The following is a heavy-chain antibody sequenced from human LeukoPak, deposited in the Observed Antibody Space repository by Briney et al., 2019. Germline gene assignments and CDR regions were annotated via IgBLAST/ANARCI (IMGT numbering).Heavy chain of an antibody. CDR1: GFTFSDYY. D-gene: IGHD3-22*01. Sequence: GGSLRLSCAASGFTFSDYYMSWIREAPGKGVEWVSYISSSGSTISYTGSVKGRFTISRDNAKNSLYLQMNSLRAEDTAVYYCARGNYYDSSDYYYYWGQGTLVTVSS. CDR2: ISSSGSTI. CDR3: ARGNYYDSSDYYYY. V-gene: IGHV3-11*01. J-gene: IGHJ4*02.